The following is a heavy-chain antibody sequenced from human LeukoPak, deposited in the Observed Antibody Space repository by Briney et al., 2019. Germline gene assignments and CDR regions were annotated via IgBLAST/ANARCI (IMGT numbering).Heavy chain of an antibody. V-gene: IGHV3-23*01. D-gene: IGHD3-22*01. CDR3: AKEDPYYYDSSGSFDY. J-gene: IGHJ4*02. Sequence: GGSLRLSCAASGFNFANHAMSWVRQTPGKGLEWVSAISGGGDITYYADSVKGRFTISRDNSKNTLYLQMNSLRAEDTAVYYCAKEDPYYYDSSGSFDYWGQGTLVTVSS. CDR2: ISGGGDIT. CDR1: GFNFANHA.